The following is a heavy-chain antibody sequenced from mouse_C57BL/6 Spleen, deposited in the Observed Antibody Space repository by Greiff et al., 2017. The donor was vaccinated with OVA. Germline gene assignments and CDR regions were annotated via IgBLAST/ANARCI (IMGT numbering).Heavy chain of an antibody. Sequence: QVQLQQPGTDLVKPGASVKLSCKASGYTFTSYWMPWVKQRPGQGLEWIGNINPSNGGTNYNEKFKSKATLTVDKSSSTAYMQLSSLTSEDSAVYYCARRNGYYVYAMDYWGQGTSVTVSS. CDR1: GYTFTSYW. V-gene: IGHV1-53*01. J-gene: IGHJ4*01. CDR2: INPSNGGT. CDR3: ARRNGYYVYAMDY. D-gene: IGHD2-3*01.